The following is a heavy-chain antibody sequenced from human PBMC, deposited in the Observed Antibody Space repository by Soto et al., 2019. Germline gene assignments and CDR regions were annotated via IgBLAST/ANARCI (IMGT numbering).Heavy chain of an antibody. CDR2: ISAYNGNT. CDR3: ARGLLLWFGELLDAFDI. CDR1: GSTFTRYG. V-gene: IGHV1-18*01. J-gene: IGHJ3*02. D-gene: IGHD3-10*01. Sequence: ASVKVSCKTSGSTFTRYGISWVRQAQGQGLEWMGWISAYNGNTNYAQKLQGRVTMTTDTSTSTAYMELRSLRSDDTAVYYCARGLLLWFGELLDAFDIWGQGTMVTVSS.